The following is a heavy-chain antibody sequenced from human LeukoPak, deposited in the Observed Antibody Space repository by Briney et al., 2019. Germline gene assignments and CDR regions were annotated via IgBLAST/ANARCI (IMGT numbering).Heavy chain of an antibody. J-gene: IGHJ6*03. CDR3: ARGGEGEAYFYYYLDV. D-gene: IGHD3-10*01. Sequence: GESLKISCVASGYTFSRYWNCCVRQMPGKGLQWMGLIYPDDSDTRYSPSFEGQVTISADKSITTAYLQWSSLKASDTAIYYCARGGEGEAYFYYYLDVWGKGTPVTVSS. V-gene: IGHV5-51*01. CDR2: IYPDDSDT. CDR1: GYTFSRYW.